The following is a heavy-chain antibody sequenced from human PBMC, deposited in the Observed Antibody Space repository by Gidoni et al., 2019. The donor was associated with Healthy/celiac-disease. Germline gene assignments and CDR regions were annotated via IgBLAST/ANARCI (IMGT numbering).Heavy chain of an antibody. Sequence: QVQLVQSGAEVKKPGASVKVSCKASGYTFTSYAMHWVRQAPGQRLEWMGWITAGNGNTKYSQKFQGRVTITRDTSASTAYMELSSLRSEDTAVYYCARVLGGSQTGRYFDYWGQGTLVTVSS. CDR3: ARVLGGSQTGRYFDY. V-gene: IGHV1-3*01. CDR1: GYTFTSYA. CDR2: ITAGNGNT. J-gene: IGHJ4*02. D-gene: IGHD1-26*01.